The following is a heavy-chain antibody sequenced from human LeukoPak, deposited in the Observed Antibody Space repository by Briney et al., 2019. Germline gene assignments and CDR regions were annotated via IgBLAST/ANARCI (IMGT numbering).Heavy chain of an antibody. J-gene: IGHJ3*02. D-gene: IGHD3-22*01. CDR3: ACDSSGYWLDAFDT. CDR1: GGSISSYY. Sequence: SETLSLTCTVSGGSISSYYWSWIRQPPGKGLEWIGYIYYSGSTNYNPSLKSRVTISVDTSKNQFSLKLSSVTAADTAVYYCACDSSGYWLDAFDTWGQGTMVTVSS. V-gene: IGHV4-59*01. CDR2: IYYSGST.